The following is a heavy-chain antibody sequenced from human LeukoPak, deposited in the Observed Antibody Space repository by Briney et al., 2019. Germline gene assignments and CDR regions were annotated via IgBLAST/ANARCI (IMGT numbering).Heavy chain of an antibody. V-gene: IGHV4-34*01. D-gene: IGHD6-13*01. CDR3: ASLQAYAARASDY. Sequence: SETLSLTCAVHGGSFSGYYWSWIRQPPGKGLQWIGEINHSGRTNYNPSLKSRVTISVDTSKNQFSLKLSSLTAADTAVYYCASLQAYAARASDYWGQGTLVSVS. CDR1: GGSFSGYY. J-gene: IGHJ4*02. CDR2: INHSGRT.